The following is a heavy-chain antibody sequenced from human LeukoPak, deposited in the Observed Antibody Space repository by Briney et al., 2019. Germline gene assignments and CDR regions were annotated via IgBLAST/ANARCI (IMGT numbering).Heavy chain of an antibody. Sequence: GGSLRLSCAASGFLFSSYWMSWVRQAPGKGLEWVANIKQDGSEKYYLASVKRRFHISRDNAKNSLYLQMNSLRAEDTAVYYCAREDSSGNWFDAWGQGTRVTVSS. D-gene: IGHD6-19*01. V-gene: IGHV3-7*01. CDR3: AREDSSGNWFDA. J-gene: IGHJ5*02. CDR2: IKQDGSEK. CDR1: GFLFSSYW.